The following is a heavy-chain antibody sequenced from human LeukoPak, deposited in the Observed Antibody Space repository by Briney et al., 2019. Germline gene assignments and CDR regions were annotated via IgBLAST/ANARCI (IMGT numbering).Heavy chain of an antibody. Sequence: PGGSLRLSCTASGFTFGDYAMSWVRQAPGKGLEWVGFIRSKADGGTTEYAASVKGRFTISRDDSKSIAYLQMNSLQTEDTAVYYCTRIAAAGKGFYWFDPWGQGTLVTVSS. CDR2: IRSKADGGTT. CDR1: GFTFGDYA. CDR3: TRIAAAGKGFYWFDP. D-gene: IGHD6-13*01. J-gene: IGHJ5*02. V-gene: IGHV3-49*04.